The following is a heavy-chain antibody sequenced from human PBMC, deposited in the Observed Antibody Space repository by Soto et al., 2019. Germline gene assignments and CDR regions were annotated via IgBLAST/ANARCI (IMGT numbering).Heavy chain of an antibody. CDR2: INAGNGNT. Sequence: ASVKVSCKASGYTFTSYAMHWVRQAPGQRLEWMGWINAGNGNTKYSQKFQGRVTITEDTSTDTAYMELSSLRSEDTAVYYCATEITRGGNRAWCFDLWGRGTLVTVSS. V-gene: IGHV1-3*01. D-gene: IGHD2-15*01. J-gene: IGHJ2*01. CDR3: ATEITRGGNRAWCFDL. CDR1: GYTFTSYA.